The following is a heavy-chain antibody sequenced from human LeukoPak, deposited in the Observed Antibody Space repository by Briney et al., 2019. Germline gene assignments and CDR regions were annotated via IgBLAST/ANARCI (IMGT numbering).Heavy chain of an antibody. J-gene: IGHJ4*02. CDR1: GFTFSSFT. CDR3: ATDKDYAFDY. CDR2: FNSFSSTI. V-gene: IGHV3-48*02. Sequence: PGGSLRLSCAASGFTFSSFTMNWVRQAPGKGLEWVSYFNSFSSTISYADSVRGRSTISSDNAKNSLYLQMNSLRDEDTAVYYCATDKDYAFDYWGRGTLVTVSS. D-gene: IGHD4-17*01.